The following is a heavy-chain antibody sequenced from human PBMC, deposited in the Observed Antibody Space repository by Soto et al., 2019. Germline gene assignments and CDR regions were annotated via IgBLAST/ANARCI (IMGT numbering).Heavy chain of an antibody. CDR3: VKEGYYYDSSGYYYGWFDP. Sequence: GGSLRLSCAASGFTFSSYGMHWVRQAPGKGLEWVAVISYDGSNKYYADSVKGRFTISRDNSKNTLYLQMNSLRAEDTAVYYCVKEGYYYDSSGYYYGWFDPWGQGT. CDR2: ISYDGSNK. V-gene: IGHV3-30*18. D-gene: IGHD3-22*01. CDR1: GFTFSSYG. J-gene: IGHJ5*02.